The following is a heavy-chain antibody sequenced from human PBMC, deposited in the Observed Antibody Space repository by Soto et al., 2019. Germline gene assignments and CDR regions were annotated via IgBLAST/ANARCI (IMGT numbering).Heavy chain of an antibody. J-gene: IGHJ6*02. CDR3: ARGGLGRQLGGYYYYYGMDV. D-gene: IGHD6-6*01. V-gene: IGHV1-8*01. Sequence: AASVKVSCKASGYTFTSYDINWVRQATGQGLEWMGWMNPNSGNTGYAQKFQGRVTMTRNTSISTAYMELSSLRSEDTAVYYCARGGLGRQLGGYYYYYGMDVWGQGTTVTVSS. CDR1: GYTFTSYD. CDR2: MNPNSGNT.